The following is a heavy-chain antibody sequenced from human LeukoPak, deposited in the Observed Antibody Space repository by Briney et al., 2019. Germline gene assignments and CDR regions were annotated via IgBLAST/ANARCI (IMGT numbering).Heavy chain of an antibody. CDR2: IYSGGST. CDR3: ARGGELDSSGYYYAFDY. CDR1: GFTVSSNY. D-gene: IGHD3-22*01. J-gene: IGHJ4*02. Sequence: GGSLRLSCAASGFTVSSNYMSWVRQAPGKGLEWVSVIYSGGSTYYADSVKGRFTISRDNSKNTLYLQMNSLRAEDTAVYYCARGGELDSSGYYYAFDYWGQGTLVTVSS. V-gene: IGHV3-66*01.